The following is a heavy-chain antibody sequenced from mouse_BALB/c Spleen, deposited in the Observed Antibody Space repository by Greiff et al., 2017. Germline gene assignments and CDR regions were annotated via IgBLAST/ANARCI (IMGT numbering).Heavy chain of an antibody. CDR2: INPSTGYT. V-gene: IGHV1-7*01. J-gene: IGHJ2*01. CDR1: GYTFTSYW. D-gene: IGHD2-14*01. CDR3: ARGPLYYRYGPFDY. Sequence: QVQLQQSGAELAKPGASVKMSCKASGYTFTSYWMHWVKQRPGQGLEWIGYINPSTGYTEYNQKFKDKATLTADKSSSTAYMQLSSLTSEDSAVYYCARGPLYYRYGPFDYWGQGTTLTVSS.